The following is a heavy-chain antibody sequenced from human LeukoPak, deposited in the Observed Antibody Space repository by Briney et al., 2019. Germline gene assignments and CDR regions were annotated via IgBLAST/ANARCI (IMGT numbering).Heavy chain of an antibody. CDR2: ISGSGGST. D-gene: IGHD2-2*01. J-gene: IGHJ3*02. CDR3: AKGREGYCSSTSCYWGAFDI. CDR1: GFTFSSYA. V-gene: IGHV3-23*01. Sequence: PGGSLRLSCAASGFTFSSYAMSWVRQAPGKGLEWVSAISGSGGSTYYADSVKGRFTISRDNSKNTLYLQMNSLRAEDTAVYYCAKGREGYCSSTSCYWGAFDIWGQGTMVTVSS.